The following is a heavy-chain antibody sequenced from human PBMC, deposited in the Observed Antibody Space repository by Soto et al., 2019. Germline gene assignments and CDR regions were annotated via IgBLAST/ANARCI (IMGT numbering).Heavy chain of an antibody. D-gene: IGHD3-10*01. CDR3: ARDIKYHHFGSGSYYYYGMDA. Sequence: SVKVSCKASGGTFSSYAISWVRQAPGQGLEWMGGIIPIFGTANYAQKFQGRVTITADKSTSTAYMELSSLRSEDTAVYYCARDIKYHHFGSGSYYYYGMDAWGQGTTVTVSS. V-gene: IGHV1-69*06. CDR2: IIPIFGTA. CDR1: GGTFSSYA. J-gene: IGHJ6*02.